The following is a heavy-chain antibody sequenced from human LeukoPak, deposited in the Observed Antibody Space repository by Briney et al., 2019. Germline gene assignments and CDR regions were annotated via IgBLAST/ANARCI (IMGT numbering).Heavy chain of an antibody. CDR2: MNPNSGNT. V-gene: IGHV1-8*01. CDR3: ARESAEYSSGWVLLYYYYYMDV. Sequence: ASVKVSCKASGYTFTSYDINWVRQATGQGLEWMGWMNPNSGNTGYAQKFQGRVTMTRNTSISTAYMELSSLRSEDTAVYYCARESAEYSSGWVLLYYYYYMDVWGKGTTVTVSS. D-gene: IGHD6-19*01. J-gene: IGHJ6*03. CDR1: GYTFTSYD.